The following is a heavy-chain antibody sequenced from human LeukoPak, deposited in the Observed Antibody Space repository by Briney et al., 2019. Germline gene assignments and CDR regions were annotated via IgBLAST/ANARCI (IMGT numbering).Heavy chain of an antibody. V-gene: IGHV4-59*01. D-gene: IGHD6-6*01. CDR1: GGSISSYY. CDR3: ARGDIAAPWGDYYYYMDV. Sequence: SETLSLTCTVSGGSISSYYWSWIRQPPGKGLEWIGYIYYSGSTNYNPSLKSRVTISVDTSKNQFSLKLSSVTAADTAVYYCARGDIAAPWGDYYYYMDVWGKGTTVTVSS. CDR2: IYYSGST. J-gene: IGHJ6*03.